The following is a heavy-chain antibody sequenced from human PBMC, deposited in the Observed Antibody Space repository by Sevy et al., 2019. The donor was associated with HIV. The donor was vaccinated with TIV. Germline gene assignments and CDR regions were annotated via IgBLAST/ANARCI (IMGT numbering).Heavy chain of an antibody. J-gene: IGHJ4*02. CDR2: FDPEDGKT. CDR1: GSTLTKLS. D-gene: IGHD3-22*01. CDR3: ATTKEYYDSSGNPFDY. V-gene: IGHV1-24*01. Sequence: ASVKVSCKVSGSTLTKLSMHWVRQAPGKGLEWMASFDPEDGKTVYAQKFQGRVTMTEDTSTDTAYMALSSLRFEDTAVYYCATTKEYYDSSGNPFDYWGQGTLVNVSS.